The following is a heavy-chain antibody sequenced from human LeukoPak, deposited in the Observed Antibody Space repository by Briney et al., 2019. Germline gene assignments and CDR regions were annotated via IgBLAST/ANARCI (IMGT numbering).Heavy chain of an antibody. Sequence: ASVKVSCKASGGTFSSYAISWVRQAPGQGLEWMGRIIPILGIANYAQKFQGRVTITADKSTSTAYMELSSLRSDDTAVYYCARAEKPNWGNYYYYCMDVWGKGTTVTVSS. CDR2: IIPILGIA. V-gene: IGHV1-69*04. D-gene: IGHD7-27*01. CDR1: GGTFSSYA. CDR3: ARAEKPNWGNYYYYCMDV. J-gene: IGHJ6*03.